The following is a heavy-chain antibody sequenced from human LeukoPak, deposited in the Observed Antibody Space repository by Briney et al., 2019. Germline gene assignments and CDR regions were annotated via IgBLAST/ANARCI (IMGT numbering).Heavy chain of an antibody. CDR1: GGSISSYY. V-gene: IGHV4-59*12. CDR2: IYYSGST. J-gene: IGHJ4*02. Sequence: PSETLSLTCTVSGGSISSYYWSWIRQPPGKGLEWIGYIYYSGSTNYNPSLKSRVTISVDTSKNQFSLKLSSVTAADTAVYYCARVGYGAAAGSDYWGQGTLVTVSS. D-gene: IGHD6-13*01. CDR3: ARVGYGAAAGSDY.